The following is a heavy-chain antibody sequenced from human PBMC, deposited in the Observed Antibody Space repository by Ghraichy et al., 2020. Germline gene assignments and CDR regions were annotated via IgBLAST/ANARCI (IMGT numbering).Heavy chain of an antibody. V-gene: IGHV4-59*01. CDR2: IYYSGST. CDR3: ARAMGTVTTQGRYYYYYGMDV. CDR1: GGSISSYY. Sequence: SETLSLTCTVSGGSISSYYWSWIRQPPGKGLEWIGYIYYSGSTNYNPSLKSRVTISVDTSKNQFSLKLSSVTAADTAVYYCARAMGTVTTQGRYYYYYGMDVWGQGTTVTVSS. D-gene: IGHD4-17*01. J-gene: IGHJ6*02.